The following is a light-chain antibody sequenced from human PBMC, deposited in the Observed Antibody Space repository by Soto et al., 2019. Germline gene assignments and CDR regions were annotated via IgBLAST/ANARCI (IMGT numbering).Light chain of an antibody. V-gene: IGLV1-47*01. Sequence: QSVLTQPPSASGTHGQRVTISCSGSSSNIGSNYVYWYQQLPGTGPKLLIYRNNQRPSGVPDRFSGSKSGTSASLAISGLRSEDEADYYCAAWDDSLSGHVVFGGGTKLTVL. CDR2: RNN. J-gene: IGLJ2*01. CDR1: SSNIGSNY. CDR3: AAWDDSLSGHVV.